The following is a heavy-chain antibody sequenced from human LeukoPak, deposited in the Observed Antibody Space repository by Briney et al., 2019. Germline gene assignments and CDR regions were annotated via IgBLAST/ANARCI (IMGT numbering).Heavy chain of an antibody. J-gene: IGHJ4*02. CDR1: GFTFSSYA. Sequence: GGSLRLSCAASGFTFSSYAMSWVPQAPGKGLEWVSAISGSGGSTYYADSVKGRFTISRDNSKNTLYLQMNSLRAGDTAVYYCATALNYYASSGLWGYWGPRTLVTVSS. CDR2: ISGSGGST. CDR3: ATALNYYASSGLWGY. V-gene: IGHV3-23*01. D-gene: IGHD3-22*01.